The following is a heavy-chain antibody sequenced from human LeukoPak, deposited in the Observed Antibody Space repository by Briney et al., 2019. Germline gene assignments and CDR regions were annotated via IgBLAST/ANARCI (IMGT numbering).Heavy chain of an antibody. CDR2: IRSKANSYAT. V-gene: IGHV3-73*01. J-gene: IGHJ4*02. CDR3: ASGDYGDYAIY. CDR1: GFTFSSYG. Sequence: GGSLRLSCAASGFTFSSYGMSWVRQASGKGLEWVGRIRSKANSYATAYAASVKGRFTISRDNAKNSLYLQMNSLRAEDTAVYYCASGDYGDYAIYWGQGTLVTVSS. D-gene: IGHD4-17*01.